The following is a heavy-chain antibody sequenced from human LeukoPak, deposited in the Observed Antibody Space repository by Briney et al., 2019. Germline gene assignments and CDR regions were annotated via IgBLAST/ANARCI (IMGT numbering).Heavy chain of an antibody. CDR3: ARAAPMARGYYGMDV. D-gene: IGHD3-10*01. CDR1: GYTFTSYG. Sequence: ASVKVSCKASGYTFTSYGISWVRQAPGQGLEWMGRVSAYNGNTNYAQKFQGRVTMTTDTSTSTAYMELRSLRSDDTAVFHCARAAPMARGYYGMDVWGQGTAVTVSS. V-gene: IGHV1-18*01. J-gene: IGHJ6*02. CDR2: VSAYNGNT.